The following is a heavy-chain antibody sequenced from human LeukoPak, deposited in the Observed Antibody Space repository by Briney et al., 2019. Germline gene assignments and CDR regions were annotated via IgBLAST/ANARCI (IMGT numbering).Heavy chain of an antibody. CDR2: IYYNANT. V-gene: IGHV4-39*07. CDR1: GGSISSSIYY. J-gene: IGHJ6*01. D-gene: IGHD1-26*01. CDR3: ARVGATPRYYNYYGMDV. Sequence: SSETLSLTCTVSGGSISSSIYYWGWIRQPPGKGLEWIGSIYYNANTYYNPSLKSRITISVDTSKNQFSLRLSSVTAADTAVYYCARVGATPRYYNYYGMDVXXXGTTVXVSX.